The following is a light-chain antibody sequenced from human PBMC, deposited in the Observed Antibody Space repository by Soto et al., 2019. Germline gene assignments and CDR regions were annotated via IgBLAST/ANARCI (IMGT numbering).Light chain of an antibody. CDR2: EVS. J-gene: IGLJ3*02. V-gene: IGLV2-23*02. Sequence: QSALTQPASVSGSPGQSITISCTGTSSDVGSYNLVSWYQQHPGKAPKLMIYEVSKRPSGVSNPFSGSKSANTASLTISGLQDEDEADYYCCSYAGSSTWVFGGGTKVTVL. CDR3: CSYAGSSTWV. CDR1: SSDVGSYNL.